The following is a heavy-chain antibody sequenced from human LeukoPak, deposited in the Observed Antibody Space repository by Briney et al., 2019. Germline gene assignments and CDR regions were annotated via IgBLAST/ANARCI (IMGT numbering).Heavy chain of an antibody. J-gene: IGHJ6*03. CDR2: ISSSSSYI. CDR1: GFTFSSYS. Sequence: GSLRLSCAASGFTFSSYSMNWVRQAPGKGPEGVSSISSSSSYIYYADSVKGRFTISRDNAKNSLYLQMNSLRAEDTAVYYCAKGDCSSTSCPPDYYYYYYMDVWGKGTTVTVSS. CDR3: AKGDCSSTSCPPDYYYYYYMDV. D-gene: IGHD2-2*01. V-gene: IGHV3-21*01.